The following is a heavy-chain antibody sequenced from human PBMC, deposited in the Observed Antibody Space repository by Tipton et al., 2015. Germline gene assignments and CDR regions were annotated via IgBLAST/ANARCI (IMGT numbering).Heavy chain of an antibody. CDR3: ARDDSALDS. CDR2: IYHDGGT. V-gene: IGHV4-59*04. CDR1: GDSIRNYH. Sequence: GLVKPSETLSLTCTVSGDSIRNYHWSWIRQPAGKGLEWIGEIYHDGGTDYNPSLKSRVAMSINTSKNQFSLKLNSVTAADTAMYYCARDDSALDSWGQGTLVTVSS. J-gene: IGHJ4*02. D-gene: IGHD5-18*01.